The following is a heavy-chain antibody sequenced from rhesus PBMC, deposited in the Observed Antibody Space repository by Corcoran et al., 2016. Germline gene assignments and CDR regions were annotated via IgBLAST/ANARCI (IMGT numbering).Heavy chain of an antibody. D-gene: IGHD6S26*01. CDR3: ARGGSSGWSLYY. CDR1: GGSISSNY. J-gene: IGHJ4*01. Sequence: QVQLQESGPGLVKPSETLSLTCAVSGGSISSNYWSWIRQPPGKGLEWIGRINGSRGSHRHHPSLTSRLTMSTDTSKNLFSLKLSSVTAADTAVYYCARGGSSGWSLYYWGQGVLVTVSS. V-gene: IGHV4-147*01. CDR2: INGSRGSH.